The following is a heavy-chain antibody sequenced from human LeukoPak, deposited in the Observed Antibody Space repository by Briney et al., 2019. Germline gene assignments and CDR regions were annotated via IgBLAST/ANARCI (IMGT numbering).Heavy chain of an antibody. V-gene: IGHV1-8*03. J-gene: IGHJ4*02. CDR3: ARRITIFGVVITLGY. CDR1: GYTFTSYD. D-gene: IGHD3-3*01. CDR2: MNPNSGNT. Sequence: GASVKVSCKASGYTFTSYDINWVRQATGQGLEWMGWMNPNSGNTGYAQKFRGRVTITRNTSISTAYMELSSLRSEDTAVYYCARRITIFGVVITLGYWGQGILVTVSS.